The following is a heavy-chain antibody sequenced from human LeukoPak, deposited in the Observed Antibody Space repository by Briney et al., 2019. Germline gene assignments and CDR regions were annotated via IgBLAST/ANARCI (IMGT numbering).Heavy chain of an antibody. CDR3: ARGDGYARG. J-gene: IGHJ4*02. CDR2: IYYSGGT. Sequence: PSETLSLTCTVSGGSISSSSYYWGWIRQPPGKGLEWIGSIYYSGGTYYHPSLKRRVTISVDTSKNQFSLRLSSVTAADTAVYYCARGDGYARGWGQGTLVTVSP. CDR1: GGSISSSSYY. D-gene: IGHD5-24*01. V-gene: IGHV4-39*01.